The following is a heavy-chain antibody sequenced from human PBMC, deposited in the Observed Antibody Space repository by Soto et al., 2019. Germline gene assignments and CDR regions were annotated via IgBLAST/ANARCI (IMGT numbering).Heavy chain of an antibody. J-gene: IGHJ4*02. Sequence: QVQLVQSGAEVKKPGSSVKVSCKASGGTFSSYTISWVRQAPGQGLEWMGRIIPILGIANYAQKFQGRVTITADKSTSTAYMELSSLRSEHTAVYYCATEAHYGSGSYSHGDYWGQGTLVTVSS. D-gene: IGHD3-10*01. V-gene: IGHV1-69*08. CDR1: GGTFSSYT. CDR3: ATEAHYGSGSYSHGDY. CDR2: IIPILGIA.